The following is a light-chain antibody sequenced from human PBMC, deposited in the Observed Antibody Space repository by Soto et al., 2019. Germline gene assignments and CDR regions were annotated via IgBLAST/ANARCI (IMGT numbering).Light chain of an antibody. V-gene: IGKV3-20*01. J-gene: IGKJ1*01. CDR2: DAS. Sequence: EIVMTQSPGTLSLSPGERATLSCRASQSVNSYLAWYQQKPGQAPRLLISDASDRATGIPDRFSGSGSGTDFTLTISRLVPEDFAVYYCQQYGDSPVTVGQGTKVDSK. CDR1: QSVNSY. CDR3: QQYGDSPVT.